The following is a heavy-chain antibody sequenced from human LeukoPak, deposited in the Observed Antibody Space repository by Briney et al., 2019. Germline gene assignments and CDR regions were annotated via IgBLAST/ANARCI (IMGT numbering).Heavy chain of an antibody. CDR3: ARCSRSQNAYVNSNSY. CDR1: GFTFSSYA. Sequence: GGSLRLSCAASGFTFSSYAMHWVRQAPGKGLEYVSAISRSGGSTYYAISVKDRFTISRDNSKNTLYLQMGSLRAEDMAVYYCARCSRSQNAYVNSNSYWGQGTLVTVSS. D-gene: IGHD3-16*01. J-gene: IGHJ4*02. V-gene: IGHV3-64*01. CDR2: ISRSGGST.